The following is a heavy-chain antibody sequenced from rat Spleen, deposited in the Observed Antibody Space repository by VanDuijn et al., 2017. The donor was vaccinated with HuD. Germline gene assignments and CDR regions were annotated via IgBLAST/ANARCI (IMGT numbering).Heavy chain of an antibody. CDR2: ISSGGGNT. D-gene: IGHD1-12*03. Sequence: EVQLVESGGDLVQPGRSMKLSCAVSGFTFSSYHMAWVRQAPTKGLEWVASISSGGGNTYYRDSVKDRFTISRDNAKSTLNLQMDSLRSEDTATYYCTRHAYYDGYYHWYFDFWGPGTMVTVSS. CDR3: TRHAYYDGYYHWYFDF. J-gene: IGHJ1*01. V-gene: IGHV5-25*01. CDR1: GFTFSSYH.